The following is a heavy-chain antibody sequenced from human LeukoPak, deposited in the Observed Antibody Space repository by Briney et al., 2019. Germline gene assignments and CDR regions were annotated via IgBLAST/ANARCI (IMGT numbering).Heavy chain of an antibody. V-gene: IGHV1-2*02. J-gene: IGHJ4*02. CDR1: GYTFTNSY. CDR2: INPNSGGT. Sequence: ASVKVSCKASGYTFTNSYFHWVRQAPGQGLEWMGWINPNSGGTNYAQKFQGRVTMTRDTSISTAYMELSRLRSDDTAVYYCARVSTVVTPAIDYWGQGTLVTVSS. D-gene: IGHD4-23*01. CDR3: ARVSTVVTPAIDY.